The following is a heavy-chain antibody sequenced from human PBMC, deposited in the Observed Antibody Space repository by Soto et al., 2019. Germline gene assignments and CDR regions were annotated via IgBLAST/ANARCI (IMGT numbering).Heavy chain of an antibody. V-gene: IGHV3-23*01. CDR1: GFSIPDYG. Sequence: EVPLLESGGGSVQPGGSLKLSCGVSGFSIPDYGVTWVRQPPGKGLEWVSGFTGGHGKTFYADSVRGRFTLSREDSRNTVYLHMDSLRVEDTAVYYCTRWNGFGDSWGQGTLVTVAS. J-gene: IGHJ4*02. CDR2: FTGGHGKT. CDR3: TRWNGFGDS. D-gene: IGHD1-1*01.